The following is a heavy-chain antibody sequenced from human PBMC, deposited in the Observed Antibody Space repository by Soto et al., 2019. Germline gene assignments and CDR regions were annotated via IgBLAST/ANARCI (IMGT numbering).Heavy chain of an antibody. D-gene: IGHD1-1*01. CDR2: ISAHNGNT. V-gene: IGHV1-18*01. CDR1: GYGFTTYG. Sequence: QVHLVQSGAEGKKPGASVKVSCKGSGYGFTTYGITWVRQAPGQGLEWMAWISAHNGNTDYAQNLQGRATVTRDTSTSTAYMELRSLRSDDTAVYYCARGRYGDYWGQGALVTVSS. CDR3: ARGRYGDY. J-gene: IGHJ4*02.